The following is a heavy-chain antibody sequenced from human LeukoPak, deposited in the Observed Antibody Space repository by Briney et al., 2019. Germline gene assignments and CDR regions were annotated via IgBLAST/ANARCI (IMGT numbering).Heavy chain of an antibody. D-gene: IGHD2-21*02. Sequence: PGGSLRLSCAASGFTFSSYAMSWVRQAPGKGLEWVSAISGSGGSTYYADSVKGRFTISRDNSKNTLHLQMNSLRAEDTAVYYCAKDLGVTRRVIEGYFDYWGQGTLVTVSS. CDR3: AKDLGVTRRVIEGYFDY. J-gene: IGHJ4*02. CDR1: GFTFSSYA. V-gene: IGHV3-23*01. CDR2: ISGSGGST.